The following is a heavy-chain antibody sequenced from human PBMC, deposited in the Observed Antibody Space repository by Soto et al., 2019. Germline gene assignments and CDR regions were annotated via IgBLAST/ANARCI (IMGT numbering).Heavy chain of an antibody. J-gene: IGHJ3*02. D-gene: IGHD2-2*01. CDR1: GFTVSSNY. Sequence: EVQLVESGGGLVQPGGSLRLSCAASGFTVSSNYMSCVRQAPGKGLEWVSVIYSGGSTYYEDAVKGRLTISRHNSENKLYLQMNRLRAEATAVYYCAGAHYCSSISCYIHDAFDIWGQGTMVTVSS. V-gene: IGHV3-53*04. CDR2: IYSGGST. CDR3: AGAHYCSSISCYIHDAFDI.